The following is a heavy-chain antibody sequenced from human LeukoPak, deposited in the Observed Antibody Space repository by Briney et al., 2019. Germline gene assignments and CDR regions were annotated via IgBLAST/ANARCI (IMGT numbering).Heavy chain of an antibody. J-gene: IGHJ3*02. V-gene: IGHV3-33*01. Sequence: GGSLRLSCAASGFTFSSYGMHWVRQAPGKGLEWVAVIWYDGSNKYYADSVKGRFTISRDNSKNTLYLQMNSLRAEDTAVYYCARSPHYVWGSDAFDIWGQGTMVTVSS. CDR1: GFTFSSYG. CDR3: ARSPHYVWGSDAFDI. D-gene: IGHD3-16*01. CDR2: IWYDGSNK.